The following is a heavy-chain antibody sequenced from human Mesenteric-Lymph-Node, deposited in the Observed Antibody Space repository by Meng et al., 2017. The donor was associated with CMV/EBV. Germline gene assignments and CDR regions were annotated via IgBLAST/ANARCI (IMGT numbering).Heavy chain of an antibody. CDR3: AKSYDILTGFDY. D-gene: IGHD3-9*01. J-gene: IGHJ4*01. V-gene: IGHV3-23*01. CDR2: ISGSGYGS. Sequence: CAGSGFTFSSNAMGWLRQAPGKGLEWVSTISGSGYGSYYADSVKGRFTISGDNSKNTLYLQMSSLRAEDTAVYYCAKSYDILTGFDYWGHGTLVTVSS. CDR1: GFTFSSNA.